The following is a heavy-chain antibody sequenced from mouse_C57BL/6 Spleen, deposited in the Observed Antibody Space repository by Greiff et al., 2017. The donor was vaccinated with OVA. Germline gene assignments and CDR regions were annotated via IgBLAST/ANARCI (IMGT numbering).Heavy chain of an antibody. J-gene: IGHJ2*01. D-gene: IGHD1-1*01. CDR3: ARDYGSPGLDY. CDR2: ISSGSSTI. CDR1: GFTFSDYG. V-gene: IGHV5-17*01. Sequence: EVMLVESRGGLVKPGGSLKLSCAASGFTFSDYGMHWVRQAPEKGLEWVAYISSGSSTIYYADTVKGRFTISRDNAKNTLFLQMTSLRSEDTAMYYCARDYGSPGLDYWGQGTTLTVSS.